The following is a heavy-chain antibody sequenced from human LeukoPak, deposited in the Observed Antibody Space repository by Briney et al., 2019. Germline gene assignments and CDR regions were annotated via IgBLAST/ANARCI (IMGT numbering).Heavy chain of an antibody. CDR2: ITTSGTYI. D-gene: IGHD1-7*01. V-gene: IGHV3-21*06. Sequence: PGGSLRLSCAASGFTFTRFNMNWVRQAPGKGLDVVSSITTSGTYIYYADSVKGRFTISRDNAKNSLYLQMNSLRAEDTAVYYCARGGTGATRDDTFDIWGQGAMVTVSS. J-gene: IGHJ3*02. CDR3: ARGGTGATRDDTFDI. CDR1: GFTFTRFN.